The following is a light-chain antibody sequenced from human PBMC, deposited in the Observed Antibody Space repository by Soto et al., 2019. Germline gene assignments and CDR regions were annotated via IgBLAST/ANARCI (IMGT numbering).Light chain of an antibody. Sequence: DIQMTQSPSSLSASVGDRVTITCQASQDIRQNLNWYQQKPGKVPKLLIHDASNVETGVPSRFSGIGSGRDFTFAISSLHAEYFAKYYCQQYEGVPRITFGPGEQVDIK. V-gene: IGKV1-33*01. CDR3: QQYEGVPRIT. CDR1: QDIRQN. J-gene: IGKJ3*01. CDR2: DAS.